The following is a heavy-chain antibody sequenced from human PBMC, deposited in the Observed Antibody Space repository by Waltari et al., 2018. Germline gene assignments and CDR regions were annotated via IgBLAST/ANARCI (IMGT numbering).Heavy chain of an antibody. CDR1: GFTVSSNY. V-gene: IGHV4-38-2*01. J-gene: IGHJ1*01. D-gene: IGHD2-15*01. Sequence: VQLVESGGGLIQPGGSLRLSCAASGFTVSSNYMSWVRQAPGKGLEWIGSIYHSGSTYYNPSLKSRVTISVDTSKNQFSLKLSSVTAADTAVYYCASLVPYCSGGSCYRGYFQHWGQGTLVTVSS. CDR2: IYHSGST. CDR3: ASLVPYCSGGSCYRGYFQH.